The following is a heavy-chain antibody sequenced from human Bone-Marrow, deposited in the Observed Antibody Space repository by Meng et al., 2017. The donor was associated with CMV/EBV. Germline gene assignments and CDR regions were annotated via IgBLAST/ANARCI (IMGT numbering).Heavy chain of an antibody. CDR2: IYYSGST. CDR1: GGSVSSGSYY. V-gene: IGHV4-61*01. D-gene: IGHD2-2*02. Sequence: SETLSLTCTVSGGSVSSGSYYWSWIRQPPGKGLEWIGYIYYSGSTNYNPSLKSRVTISVDTSKNQFSLKLSSVTAADTAVYYCARVGYCSSTSCYTPYYYYYGMDVWGQGTTVTGSS. CDR3: ARVGYCSSTSCYTPYYYYYGMDV. J-gene: IGHJ6*01.